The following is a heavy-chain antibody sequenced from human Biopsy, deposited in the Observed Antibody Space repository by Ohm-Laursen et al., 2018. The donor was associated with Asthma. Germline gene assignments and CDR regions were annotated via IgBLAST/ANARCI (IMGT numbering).Heavy chain of an antibody. J-gene: IGHJ6*02. CDR2: INAGNGNT. CDR3: ACEPINVLTGEFDYGMDV. D-gene: IGHD3-9*01. Sequence: ASVKVSCKASGYTFINYAIHWVRQAPGQRLEWMGWINAGNGNTKYSEKFQGRVTITRDTSASTAYMDLSSLRSEDTAVYYCACEPINVLTGEFDYGMDVWGQGTTVIVSS. CDR1: GYTFINYA. V-gene: IGHV1-3*01.